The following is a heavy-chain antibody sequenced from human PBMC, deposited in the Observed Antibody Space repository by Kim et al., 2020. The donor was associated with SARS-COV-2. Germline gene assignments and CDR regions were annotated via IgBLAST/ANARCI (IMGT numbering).Heavy chain of an antibody. V-gene: IGHV1-3*04. CDR1: GYTFTNFA. Sequence: ASVKVSCKASGYTFTNFAIQWVRQAPGQALEWMGWINTGTGNTKFSQHFLGRVTFTRDTSANTAYMELSSLGSEDTAVYYCARDLFHTGFDYWGQGTLV. CDR2: INTGTGNT. J-gene: IGHJ4*02. CDR3: ARDLFHTGFDY. D-gene: IGHD2-8*02.